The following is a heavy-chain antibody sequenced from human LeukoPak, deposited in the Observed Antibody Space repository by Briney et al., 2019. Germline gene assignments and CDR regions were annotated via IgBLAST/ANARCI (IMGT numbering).Heavy chain of an antibody. Sequence: SETLSLTCTVSGDSITRYYWSWIRQPPGKGLEWIAYIYHSGNTSYNPSLKSRVTMSVDTSKNQFSLDLSSVTAADTAVYYCASGGGWNDKFNYWGQGTLVTVSS. CDR2: IYHSGNT. CDR1: GDSITRYY. J-gene: IGHJ4*02. CDR3: ASGGGWNDKFNY. V-gene: IGHV4-59*01. D-gene: IGHD1-1*01.